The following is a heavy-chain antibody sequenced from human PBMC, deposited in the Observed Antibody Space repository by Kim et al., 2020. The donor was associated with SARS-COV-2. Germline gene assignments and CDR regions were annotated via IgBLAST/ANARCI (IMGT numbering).Heavy chain of an antibody. J-gene: IGHJ4*02. V-gene: IGHV1-24*01. Sequence: ASVKVSCKVSGYTLTELSMHWVRQAPGKGLEWMGGFDPEDGETIYAQKFQGRVTMTEDTSTDTAYMELSSLRSEDTAVYYCATGVGAPPYFEYWGQGTLVTVSS. D-gene: IGHD1-26*01. CDR2: FDPEDGET. CDR3: ATGVGAPPYFEY. CDR1: GYTLTELS.